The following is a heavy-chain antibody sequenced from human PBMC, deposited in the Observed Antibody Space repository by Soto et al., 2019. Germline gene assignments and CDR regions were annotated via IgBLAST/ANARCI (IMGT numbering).Heavy chain of an antibody. Sequence: GASVQVSCTASGGIFSNFGISWVRQAPGQGLEWMGGIVPVFGRPNYAQRFRGRLTITADESTSTGYMELISLRSDDTAVYYCAREGSGYNFWGQGTQVTVSS. D-gene: IGHD5-12*01. J-gene: IGHJ4*02. CDR1: GGIFSNFG. V-gene: IGHV1-69*01. CDR3: AREGSGYNF. CDR2: IVPVFGRP.